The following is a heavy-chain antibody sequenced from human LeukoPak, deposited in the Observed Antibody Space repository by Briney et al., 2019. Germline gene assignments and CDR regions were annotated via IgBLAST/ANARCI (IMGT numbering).Heavy chain of an antibody. CDR1: GGSISSYY. J-gene: IGHJ3*02. Sequence: SETLSLTCTVSGGSISSYYWSWIRQPPGKGLEWIGYIYYSGSTNYNPSLKSRVTISVDTSKNQSSLKLSSVTAADTAVYYCARDSNWYDAFDIWGQGTMVTVSS. D-gene: IGHD6-13*01. V-gene: IGHV4-59*01. CDR2: IYYSGST. CDR3: ARDSNWYDAFDI.